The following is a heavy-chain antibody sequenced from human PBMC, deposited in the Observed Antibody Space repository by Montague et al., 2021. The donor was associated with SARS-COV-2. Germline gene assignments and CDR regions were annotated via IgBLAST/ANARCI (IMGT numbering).Heavy chain of an antibody. CDR1: GDSVSSKSVA. V-gene: IGHV6-1*01. Sequence: CAISGDSVSSKSVAWNWIRQSPSRGLEWLGRTYYRSKRDSDYAESVKRRLVITPDTSKNQVSLQLNSVIPEDTAVYFCASPGITLTGLDAFDIWGQGTMVTVSS. D-gene: IGHD3-9*01. CDR3: ASPGITLTGLDAFDI. J-gene: IGHJ3*02. CDR2: TYYRSKRDS.